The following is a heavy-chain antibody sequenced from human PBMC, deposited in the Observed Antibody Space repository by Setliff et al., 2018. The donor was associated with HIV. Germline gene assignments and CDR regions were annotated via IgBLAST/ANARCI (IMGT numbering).Heavy chain of an antibody. CDR1: GGTFSSYD. CDR2: ISAYNGNT. V-gene: IGHV1-18*01. Sequence: GASVKVSCKASGGTFSSYDISWVRQAPGQGLEWMGWISAYNGNTNYAQKLQGRVTMTTDTSTSTAYMELRSLRSDDTAVYYCARSSYYVSSGYYYPRGYFDLWGRGTLVTVSS. CDR3: ARSSYYVSSGYYYPRGYFDL. D-gene: IGHD3-22*01. J-gene: IGHJ2*01.